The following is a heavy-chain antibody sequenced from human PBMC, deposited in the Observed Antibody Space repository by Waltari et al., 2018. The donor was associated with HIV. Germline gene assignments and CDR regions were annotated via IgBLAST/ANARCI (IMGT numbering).Heavy chain of an antibody. CDR1: GFTFRGYC. Sequence: EVQLVESGGGLVKPGGSLRLSWAASGFTFRGYCMNWVRQAPGKGLEWVSSISSSSYIYYADSVKGRFTISRDNAKNSLYLQMNSLRAEDTAVYYCATLVSSGWYYFDYWGQGTLVTVSS. J-gene: IGHJ4*02. CDR3: ATLVSSGWYYFDY. CDR2: ISSSSYI. V-gene: IGHV3-21*01. D-gene: IGHD6-19*01.